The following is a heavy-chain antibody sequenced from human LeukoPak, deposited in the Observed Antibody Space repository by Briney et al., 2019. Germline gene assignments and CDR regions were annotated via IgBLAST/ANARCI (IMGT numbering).Heavy chain of an antibody. J-gene: IGHJ6*03. D-gene: IGHD6-13*01. CDR3: ARGRVSSSTWYSTYYYYFHMDV. CDR1: GGSFSGYY. Sequence: SETLSLTCAVYGGSFSGYYWSWIRQPPGKGLEWIGEINHSGSTNYNPSLKSRVTISVDTSKNHFSLKLSSATAADTAVYFCARGRVSSSTWYSTYYYYFHMDVWGKGTTVTVSS. V-gene: IGHV4-34*01. CDR2: INHSGST.